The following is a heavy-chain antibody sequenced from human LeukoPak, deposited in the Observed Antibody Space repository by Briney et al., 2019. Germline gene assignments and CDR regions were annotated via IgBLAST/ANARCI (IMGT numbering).Heavy chain of an antibody. Sequence: ASVKVSCKVSGYTLTDLSMHWVRQAPGKGLEWMGGFDPEDGETIYAQKFQGRVTMTEDTSTDTAYMELSSLRSEDTAVYYCATPGIAAASANYYYMDVWGKGTTVIVSS. J-gene: IGHJ6*03. D-gene: IGHD6-13*01. CDR3: ATPGIAAASANYYYMDV. V-gene: IGHV1-24*01. CDR2: FDPEDGET. CDR1: GYTLTDLS.